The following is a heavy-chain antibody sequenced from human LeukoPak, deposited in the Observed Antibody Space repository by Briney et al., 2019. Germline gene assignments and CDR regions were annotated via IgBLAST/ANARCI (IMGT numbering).Heavy chain of an antibody. D-gene: IGHD6-13*01. Sequence: ASVKVSCKASGYTFSNYGIAWVRQAPGQGLEWMGWISAYNGNTNYAHKLQGRVTITTDTSTSTAYMELRSLRSDDTAVYYCARFGGSIAAAGTGYFDYWGQGTLVTVSS. J-gene: IGHJ4*02. CDR2: ISAYNGNT. V-gene: IGHV1-18*01. CDR3: ARFGGSIAAAGTGYFDY. CDR1: GYTFSNYG.